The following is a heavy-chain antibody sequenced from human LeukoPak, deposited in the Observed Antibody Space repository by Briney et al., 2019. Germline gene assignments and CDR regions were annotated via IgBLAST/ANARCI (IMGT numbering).Heavy chain of an antibody. CDR2: ISSSGGST. CDR3: AKAGVGATVFDY. CDR1: GFTFSSYA. J-gene: IGHJ4*02. Sequence: PGGSLRLSCAASGFTFSSYAMSWVRQAPWKGLEWVSAISSSGGSTNYADSVKGRFTISRDNLKNTLYLQMNSLRAEDTAVYYCAKAGVGATVFDYWGQGTLVTVSS. V-gene: IGHV3-23*01. D-gene: IGHD1-26*01.